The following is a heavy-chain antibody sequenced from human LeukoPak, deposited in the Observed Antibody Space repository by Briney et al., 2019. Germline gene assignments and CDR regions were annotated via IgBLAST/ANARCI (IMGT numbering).Heavy chain of an antibody. J-gene: IGHJ4*02. D-gene: IGHD2-2*02. CDR3: ATSPGPYCSSTSCYSLYY. Sequence: GGSLRLSCAASGFTFSSYAMSWVRQAPGKGLEWVSSISDSGGSTYYADSVKGRFTISRDNSKNTLYLQMNSLRAEDTAVYYCATSPGPYCSSTSCYSLYYWGQGTLVTVSS. CDR1: GFTFSSYA. V-gene: IGHV3-23*01. CDR2: ISDSGGST.